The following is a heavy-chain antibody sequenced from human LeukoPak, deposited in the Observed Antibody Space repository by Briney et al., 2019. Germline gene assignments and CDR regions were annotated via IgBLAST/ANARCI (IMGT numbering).Heavy chain of an antibody. J-gene: IGHJ4*02. CDR2: IKHDGSQK. D-gene: IGHD3-10*01. CDR3: ARDSSRGDFGY. CDR1: AFTSSSYA. Sequence: GGSLRLSCAASAFTSSSYAMSWVRHAPGKGLEWVANIKHDGSQKEHVDSVKGRFTISRDNAKNSLFLQMNSLRAEDTAVYFCARDSSRGDFGYWGQGTLVTVSS. V-gene: IGHV3-7*01.